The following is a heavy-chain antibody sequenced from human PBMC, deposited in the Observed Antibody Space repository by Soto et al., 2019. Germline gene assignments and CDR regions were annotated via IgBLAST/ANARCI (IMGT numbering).Heavy chain of an antibody. J-gene: IGHJ3*02. Sequence: PSETLSLTCTVSGDSIRSYYWSWIRQPPGKGLEWITYLYYTGTTTYNPSLKSRVTISLDSSQNQFSLHLSSVTAADTAVYYCARESFNSFDIWGPGTMVTVSS. CDR2: LYYTGTT. CDR3: ARESFNSFDI. CDR1: GDSIRSYY. V-gene: IGHV4-59*01.